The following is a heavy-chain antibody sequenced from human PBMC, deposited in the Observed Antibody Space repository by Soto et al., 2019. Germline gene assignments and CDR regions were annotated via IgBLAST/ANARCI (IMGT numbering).Heavy chain of an antibody. D-gene: IGHD3-22*01. V-gene: IGHV4-31*02. J-gene: IGHJ4*02. CDR1: GGSMSGGAYY. Sequence: TLSLTWSVSGGSMSGGAYYRNWIRQHPGKGLEWIAYIYHTGNTYYNPSLRSRTTISVDTSENQFSLKLTSVTDADTAVYYCASSYSGYLDNWGQGTLVTVSS. CDR3: ASSYSGYLDN. CDR2: IYHTGNT.